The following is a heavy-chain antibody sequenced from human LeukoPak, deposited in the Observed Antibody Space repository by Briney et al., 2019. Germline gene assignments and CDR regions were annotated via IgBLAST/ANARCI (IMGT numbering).Heavy chain of an antibody. V-gene: IGHV3-23*01. Sequence: PGGSLRLSCAASGFTFSSYGMSWVRQAPGKGLEWVSAISGSGGSTYYADSVKGRFTISRDNSKNTLYLQMNSLRAEDTAVYYCAKSAAAGRDPYYFDYWGQGTLVTVSS. CDR3: AKSAAAGRDPYYFDY. D-gene: IGHD6-13*01. CDR1: GFTFSSYG. CDR2: ISGSGGST. J-gene: IGHJ4*02.